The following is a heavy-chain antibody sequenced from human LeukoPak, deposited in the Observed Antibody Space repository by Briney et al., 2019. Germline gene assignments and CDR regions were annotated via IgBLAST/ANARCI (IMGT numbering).Heavy chain of an antibody. CDR2: IYHSGST. V-gene: IGHV4-4*02. CDR1: GGSISSSNW. J-gene: IGHJ4*02. D-gene: IGHD4-17*01. CDR3: ASRGQLYGEYAGFDY. Sequence: PSGTLSLTCAVSGGSISSSNWWSWVHQPPGKGLEWIGEIYHSGSTNYNPSLNSRVTISVDKSKNQFYLKLSSVTAADTAVYYCASRGQLYGEYAGFDYWGQGTLVTVSS.